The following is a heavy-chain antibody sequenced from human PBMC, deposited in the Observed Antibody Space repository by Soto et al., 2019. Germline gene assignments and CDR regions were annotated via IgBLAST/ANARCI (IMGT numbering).Heavy chain of an antibody. J-gene: IGHJ5*02. D-gene: IGHD4-17*01. CDR1: GYTFTSYG. Sequence: ASVKVSCKASGYTFTSYGISWVRQVPGQGLEWMGWISAYNGNTNYAQKLQGRVTMTTDTSTSTAYMELRSLRSDDTAVYYCARRDYETNWFDPWGQGTLVTVSS. CDR2: ISAYNGNT. V-gene: IGHV1-18*04. CDR3: ARRDYETNWFDP.